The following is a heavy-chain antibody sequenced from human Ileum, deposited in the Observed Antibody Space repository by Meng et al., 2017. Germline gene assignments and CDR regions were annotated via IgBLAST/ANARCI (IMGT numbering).Heavy chain of an antibody. CDR1: GGSFSGYY. Sequence: QLQVQQGGAGLLKPSETLSLTCAVYGGSFSGYYWSWIRQPPGKGLEWIGEINHSGSTNYNPSLKSRVTISVDTSKNQFSLKLSSVTAADTAVYYCARVSSMIMVYGGSYFDYWGQGTLVTVSS. J-gene: IGHJ4*02. D-gene: IGHD2-8*01. V-gene: IGHV4-34*01. CDR2: INHSGST. CDR3: ARVSSMIMVYGGSYFDY.